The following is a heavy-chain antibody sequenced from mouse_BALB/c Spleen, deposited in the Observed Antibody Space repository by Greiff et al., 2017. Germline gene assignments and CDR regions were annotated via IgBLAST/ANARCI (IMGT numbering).Heavy chain of an antibody. CDR2: IWRGGST. V-gene: IGHV2-5-1*01. Sequence: VQLQESGPSLVQPSQSLSITCTVSGFSLTSYGVHWVRQSPGKGLEWLGVIWRGGSTDYNAAFMSRLSITKDNSKSQVFFKMNSLQADDTAIYYCANYGNYPAWFAYWGQGTLVTVSA. J-gene: IGHJ3*01. CDR3: ANYGNYPAWFAY. D-gene: IGHD2-1*01. CDR1: GFSLTSYG.